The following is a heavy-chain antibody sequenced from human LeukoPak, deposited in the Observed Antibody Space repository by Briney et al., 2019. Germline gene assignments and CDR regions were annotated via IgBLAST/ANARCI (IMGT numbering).Heavy chain of an antibody. CDR2: ISSSSSYI. CDR1: GFTFSSYS. Sequence: SGGSLRLSCAASGFTFSSYSMNWVRQAPGKGLEWVSSISSSSSYIYYADSVKGRFTISRDNAKNSLYLQMNSLRAEDTAVYYCVSIVPNSSGWYPPYDYWGQGTLVTVSS. J-gene: IGHJ4*02. V-gene: IGHV3-21*01. D-gene: IGHD6-19*01. CDR3: VSIVPNSSGWYPPYDY.